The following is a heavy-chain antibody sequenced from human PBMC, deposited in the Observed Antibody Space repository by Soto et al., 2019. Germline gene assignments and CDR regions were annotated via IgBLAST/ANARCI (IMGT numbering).Heavy chain of an antibody. D-gene: IGHD2-15*01. V-gene: IGHV3-23*01. J-gene: IGHJ4*02. Sequence: EVQLLESGGGLVQPGGALRLSCAASGFTFSSHAMSWVRQAPVKGLEWISSISAGSEGAYYADSVRGRFTISRDNSNNSLFLQMNSLRAEDMVVYYCARDLWWYLHWGQGTLVTVSS. CDR3: ARDLWWYLH. CDR1: GFTFSSHA. CDR2: ISAGSEGA.